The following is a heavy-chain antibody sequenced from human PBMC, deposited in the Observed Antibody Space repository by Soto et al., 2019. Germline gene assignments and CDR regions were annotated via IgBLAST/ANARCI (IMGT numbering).Heavy chain of an antibody. CDR3: ARHKPPPNYDFWSGYQKGAFDI. V-gene: IGHV4-39*01. CDR1: GGSISSSSYY. Sequence: QLQLQESGPGLVKPSETLSLTCTVSGGSISSSSYYWGWIRQPPGKGLEWIGSIYYSGSTYYNPSLKSRVTISVDTSKNQFSLKLSSVTAADTAVYYCARHKPPPNYDFWSGYQKGAFDIWGQGTMVTVSS. D-gene: IGHD3-3*01. J-gene: IGHJ3*02. CDR2: IYYSGST.